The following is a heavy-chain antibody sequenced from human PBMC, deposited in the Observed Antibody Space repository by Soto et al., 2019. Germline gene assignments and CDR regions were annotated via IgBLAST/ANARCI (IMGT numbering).Heavy chain of an antibody. D-gene: IGHD2-2*01. Sequence: QVQLVESGGGVVQPGRSLRLSCAASGFTFSSYGMHWVRQAPGKGLEWVAVIWYDGSNKYYADSVKGRFTISRDNSKKTLYLQMNSLRAEDTAVYYCARDGDIVVVPAAVQHYYYYGMDVWGQGTTVTVSS. V-gene: IGHV3-33*01. J-gene: IGHJ6*02. CDR2: IWYDGSNK. CDR3: ARDGDIVVVPAAVQHYYYYGMDV. CDR1: GFTFSSYG.